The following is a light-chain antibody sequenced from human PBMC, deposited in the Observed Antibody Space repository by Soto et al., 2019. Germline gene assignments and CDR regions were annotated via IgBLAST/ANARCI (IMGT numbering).Light chain of an antibody. CDR3: QQYSDSPPT. Sequence: EIVLPQSPATLSVSPGSSATLSCRPSQSVRSNLAWYQQRPGQAPRLLIFGASDRATGIPDRFSGSGSGTDFTLTIDRLEPEDFAMYYCQQYSDSPPTFGQGTKVDIK. V-gene: IGKV3-20*01. J-gene: IGKJ1*01. CDR2: GAS. CDR1: QSVRSN.